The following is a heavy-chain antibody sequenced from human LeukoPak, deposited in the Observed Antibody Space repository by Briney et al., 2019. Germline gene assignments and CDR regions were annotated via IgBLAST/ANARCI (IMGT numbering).Heavy chain of an antibody. Sequence: SETLSLTCTVSGDPISRSTYYWAWIRQPPGKGLEWIGSVYYGRSPYFNLSLESRATISVDTSKNHFSLKMSSVTAADTAVYYCARSSGTGTFSYWGQGTLVTVSS. CDR2: VYYGRSP. CDR3: ARSSGTGTFSY. D-gene: IGHD6-25*01. J-gene: IGHJ4*02. V-gene: IGHV4-39*02. CDR1: GDPISRSTYY.